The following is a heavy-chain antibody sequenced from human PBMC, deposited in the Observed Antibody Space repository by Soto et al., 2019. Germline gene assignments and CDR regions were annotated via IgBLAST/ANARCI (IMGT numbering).Heavy chain of an antibody. Sequence: AVKVSCMACVFTFTSSAVHWVRKARGQRLKWKGRIVVGSGNKNYAQKLQERVTITRDMYTSTDYMKLSSLRSEDTAVYYCAAVGYYDILTGYSRGAFDIWGQGTMVTVSS. CDR2: IVVGSGNK. V-gene: IGHV1-58*01. CDR1: VFTFTSSA. CDR3: AAVGYYDILTGYSRGAFDI. J-gene: IGHJ3*02. D-gene: IGHD3-9*01.